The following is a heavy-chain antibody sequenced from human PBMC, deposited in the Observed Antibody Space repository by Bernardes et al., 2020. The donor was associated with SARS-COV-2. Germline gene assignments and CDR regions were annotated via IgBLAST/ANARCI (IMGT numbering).Heavy chain of an antibody. CDR1: GGSISSSSYY. J-gene: IGHJ6*04. D-gene: IGHD2-2*01. CDR3: ARQGRVVPAATTKYYYGMDV. Sequence: SETLSLTCTVSGGSISSSSYYWGWIRQPPGKGLEWIGSIYYSGSTYYNPSLKSRVTISVDTSKNQFSLKLSSVTAADTAVYYCARQGRVVPAATTKYYYGMDVWGKGTTVTVSS. V-gene: IGHV4-39*01. CDR2: IYYSGST.